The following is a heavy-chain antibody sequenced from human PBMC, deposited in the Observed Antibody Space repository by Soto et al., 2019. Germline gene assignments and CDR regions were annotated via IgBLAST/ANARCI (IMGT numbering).Heavy chain of an antibody. V-gene: IGHV4-34*01. CDR2: INHSGST. CDR3: ARITYTYIYCGGDRYPNWFDP. Sequence: SETLSLTCAVYGGSFSGYYWSWIRQPPGKGLEWIGEINHSGSTNYNPSLKSRVTISVDTSKNQFSLKLSSVTAADTAVYYCARITYTYIYCGGDRYPNWFDPWGQGTLVTVSS. CDR1: GGSFSGYY. J-gene: IGHJ5*02. D-gene: IGHD2-21*02.